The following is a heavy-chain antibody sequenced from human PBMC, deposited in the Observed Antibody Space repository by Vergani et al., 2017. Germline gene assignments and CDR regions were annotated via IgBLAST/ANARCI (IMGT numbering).Heavy chain of an antibody. V-gene: IGHV3-30*03. CDR2: ISADGTQK. CDR3: ATKSCGTPGCQIGYFRE. D-gene: IGHD1-1*01. CDR1: GFTSSYYG. J-gene: IGHJ1*01. Sequence: QVHLVESGGGVFQPGRSLRLSCVVSGFTSSYYGMHWVRQAPGKGLEWVAVISADGTQKDYADSVKGRFTIARDNSKSTLYLQMNSLRTEDTAVYYCATKSCGTPGCQIGYFREWGQGTLVTVSS.